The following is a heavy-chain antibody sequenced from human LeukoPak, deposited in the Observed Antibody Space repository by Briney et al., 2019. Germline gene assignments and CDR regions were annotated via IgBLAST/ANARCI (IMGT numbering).Heavy chain of an antibody. CDR2: IYYSGST. D-gene: IGHD6-6*01. Sequence: SETLSLTCAVYGGSFSGYYWSWIRQPPGKGLEWIGYIYYSGSTYYNPSLKSRVTISVDTSKNQFSLNLRSVTAADTAVYYCARDRRQLAHDYWGQGTLVTVSS. CDR1: GGSFSGYY. CDR3: ARDRRQLAHDY. V-gene: IGHV4-30-4*08. J-gene: IGHJ4*02.